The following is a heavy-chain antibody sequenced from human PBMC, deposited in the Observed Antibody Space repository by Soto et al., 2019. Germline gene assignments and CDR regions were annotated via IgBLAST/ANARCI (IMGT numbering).Heavy chain of an antibody. CDR2: IIPILGIA. J-gene: IGHJ5*02. D-gene: IGHD3-3*01. V-gene: IGHV1-69*04. Sequence: SVKVSCKASGYTFTDYYMHWVRQAPGQGLEWMGRIIPILGIANYAQKFQGRVTITADKSTSTAYMELSSLRSEDTAVYYCARATDRPGVLFLEWNNWFDPWGQGTLVTVSS. CDR3: ARATDRPGVLFLEWNNWFDP. CDR1: GYTFTDYY.